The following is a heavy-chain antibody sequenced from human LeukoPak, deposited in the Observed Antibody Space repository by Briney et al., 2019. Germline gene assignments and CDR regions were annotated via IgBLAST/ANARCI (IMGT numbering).Heavy chain of an antibody. Sequence: PSETLSLTCTVSGGSISSYYWSWIRQPPGKGLEWIGYIYYSGSTNYNPSLKSRVTISVDTSKNQFSLKLSSVTAADTAVYYCARKTVVVVAATYRPYYYYYYMDVWGKGTTVTISS. J-gene: IGHJ6*03. V-gene: IGHV4-59*01. D-gene: IGHD2-15*01. CDR3: ARKTVVVVAATYRPYYYYYYMDV. CDR2: IYYSGST. CDR1: GGSISSYY.